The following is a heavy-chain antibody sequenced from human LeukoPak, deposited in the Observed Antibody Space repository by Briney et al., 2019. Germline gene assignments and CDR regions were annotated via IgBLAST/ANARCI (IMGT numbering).Heavy chain of an antibody. CDR2: ISAYNGNT. CDR1: GYTFTSYG. D-gene: IGHD3-10*01. V-gene: IGHV1-18*01. Sequence: ASVKVSCKASGYTFTSYGISWVRQAPGQGLEWMGWISAYNGNTNYAQKLQGRVTMTRDMSTSTVYMELSSLRSEDTAVYYCARDLYGSGSYAFDYWGQGTLVTVSS. J-gene: IGHJ4*02. CDR3: ARDLYGSGSYAFDY.